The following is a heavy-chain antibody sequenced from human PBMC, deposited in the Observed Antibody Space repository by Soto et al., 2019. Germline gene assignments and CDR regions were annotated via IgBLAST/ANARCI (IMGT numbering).Heavy chain of an antibody. V-gene: IGHV3-30*18. D-gene: IGHD6-6*01. CDR1: GFTFSNYG. CDR3: AKDLTSRSSDYYFDY. Sequence: GGSLRLSXAAFGFTFSNYGIHWVRQAPGKGLEWVAVISYSGNDYHYADSVKGRFTISRDNSKNTLYLQMNSLRAEDTAVYYCAKDLTSRSSDYYFDYWGQGTLVTVSS. J-gene: IGHJ4*02. CDR2: ISYSGNDY.